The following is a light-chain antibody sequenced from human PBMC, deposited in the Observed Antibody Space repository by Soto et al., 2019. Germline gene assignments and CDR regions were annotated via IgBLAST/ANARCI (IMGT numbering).Light chain of an antibody. CDR3: QRYGSSPLT. CDR2: GAS. J-gene: IGKJ4*01. CDR1: QSVSSNH. V-gene: IGKV3-20*01. Sequence: EIVLTQSPGTLSLSPGERATLSCRASQSVSSNHLAWYQQKPGQAPRLLIYGASTRASGIPDRFSGSGSGTDFTLTISRLEPDDLAVYYCQRYGSSPLTFGGGTKVEIK.